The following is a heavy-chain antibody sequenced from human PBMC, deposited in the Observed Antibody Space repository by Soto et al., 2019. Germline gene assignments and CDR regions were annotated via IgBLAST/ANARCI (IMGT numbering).Heavy chain of an antibody. CDR3: ARYCSGGSCNLDFDY. CDR2: INHSGST. D-gene: IGHD2-15*01. V-gene: IGHV4-34*01. J-gene: IGHJ4*02. Sequence: SETLSLTCAVGGGSFSGYYWSWIRQPPGKGLEWIGEINHSGSTNYNPSLKSRVTISVDTSKNQFSLKLSSVTAADTAVYYCARYCSGGSCNLDFDYWGQGTLVTVSS. CDR1: GGSFSGYY.